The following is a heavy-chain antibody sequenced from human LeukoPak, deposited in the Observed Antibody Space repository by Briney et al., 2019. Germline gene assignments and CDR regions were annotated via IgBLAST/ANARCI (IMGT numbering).Heavy chain of an antibody. J-gene: IGHJ4*02. CDR1: GFTFSSYA. CDR2: ISYDGSNK. CDR3: ARDPAYYDILTPFDY. V-gene: IGHV3-30-3*01. Sequence: GGSLRLSCAASGFTFSSYAMHWVRQAPGKGLEWVAVISYDGSNKYYADSVKGRFTISRDNSKNTLYLQMNSLRAEDTAVYYCARDPAYYDILTPFDYWGQGTLVTVSS. D-gene: IGHD3-9*01.